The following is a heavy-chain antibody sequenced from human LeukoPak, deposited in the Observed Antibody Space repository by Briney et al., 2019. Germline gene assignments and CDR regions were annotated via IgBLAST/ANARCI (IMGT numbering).Heavy chain of an antibody. Sequence: GGSLRLSCAASGFIVSSNYMSWVRQAPGKGLEWVSLIYSGGSTYYADSVKGRFTISRDNSKNTLFLQMNSLRAEDTAIYYCAKWQYYVSGDDYWGQGILVTVSS. CDR1: GFIVSSNY. CDR3: AKWQYYVSGDDY. V-gene: IGHV3-53*01. D-gene: IGHD3-10*01. CDR2: IYSGGST. J-gene: IGHJ4*02.